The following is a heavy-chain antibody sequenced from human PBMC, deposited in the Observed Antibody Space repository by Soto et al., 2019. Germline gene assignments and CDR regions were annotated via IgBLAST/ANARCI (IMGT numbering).Heavy chain of an antibody. Sequence: GEYLKISCKASGYSFTSYWIGWVRQMPGKGLEWMGVIYPGDSDTRYSPSFQGQVTISADKSISTAYLQWSSLKASDTAVYYCARHNEAVAATYWGQGTLVTVSS. CDR3: ARHNEAVAATY. D-gene: IGHD6-19*01. J-gene: IGHJ4*02. CDR2: IYPGDSDT. CDR1: GYSFTSYW. V-gene: IGHV5-51*01.